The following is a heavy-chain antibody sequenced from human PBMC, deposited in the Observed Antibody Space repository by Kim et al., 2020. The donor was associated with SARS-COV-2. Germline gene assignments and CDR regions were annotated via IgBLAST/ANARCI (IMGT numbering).Heavy chain of an antibody. CDR3: TRQDRDWNYHTYYYGMDV. J-gene: IGHJ6*02. CDR1: GFTFGDYA. CDR2: IRSKAYGGTT. Sequence: GGSLRLSSTASGFTFGDYAMNWFRQSPGKGLEWVGFIRSKAYGGTTEYAASVRGRFTISRDDSKRIAYLQMNSLKTEDTAVYYCTRQDRDWNYHTYYYGMDVWGQGTTVTVSS. D-gene: IGHD1-7*01. V-gene: IGHV3-49*03.